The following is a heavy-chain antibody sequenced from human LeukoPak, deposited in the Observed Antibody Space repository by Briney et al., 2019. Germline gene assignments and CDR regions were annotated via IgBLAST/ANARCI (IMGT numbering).Heavy chain of an antibody. CDR2: IYYSGST. D-gene: IGHD6-6*01. CDR1: GGSISSYY. CDR3: ARAARVRVAASSFDY. Sequence: SETLSLTCTLSGGSISSYYWSWIRQPPGKGLEWSGYIYYSGSTNYNPSLKSRVTISVAPSKNHLSLKLSSVTASVTAVYYCARAARVRVAASSFDYWGQGTLVIVSS. V-gene: IGHV4-59*01. J-gene: IGHJ4*02.